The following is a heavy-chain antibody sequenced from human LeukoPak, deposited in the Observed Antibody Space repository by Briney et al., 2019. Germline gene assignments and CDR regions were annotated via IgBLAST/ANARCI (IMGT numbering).Heavy chain of an antibody. CDR1: GYSFSSYY. D-gene: IGHD6-19*01. CDR3: ARERSGWFFSN. CDR2: INPSGGST. Sequence: ASVKVYCKASGYSFSSYYMHWVRQAPGQGLEWMGIINPSGGSTTYAQKFRDRVTMTRDTSTTTVYMELSSLRSDDTAVYYCARERSGWFFSNWGQGTLVTVSS. J-gene: IGHJ4*02. V-gene: IGHV1-46*01.